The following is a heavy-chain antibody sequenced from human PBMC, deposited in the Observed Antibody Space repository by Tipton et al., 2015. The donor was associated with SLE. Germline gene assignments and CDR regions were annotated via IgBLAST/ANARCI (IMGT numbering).Heavy chain of an antibody. J-gene: IGHJ2*01. CDR2: VCLTGSA. Sequence: TLSLTCTVSGGSISGDYCWSWIRQHPGKGLEWLGYVCLTGSAFYNPSLKSRLSISLDTSGNQFSLHLSSVTAADTAVYYCARGSGWYSYWYFDLWGRGTLVTVSS. V-gene: IGHV4-31*03. CDR1: GGSISGDYC. CDR3: ARGSGWYSYWYFDL. D-gene: IGHD6-19*01.